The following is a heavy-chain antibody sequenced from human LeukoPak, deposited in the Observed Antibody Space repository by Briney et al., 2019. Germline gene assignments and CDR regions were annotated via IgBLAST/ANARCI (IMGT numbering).Heavy chain of an antibody. D-gene: IGHD2-2*01. Sequence: GGSLRLSCAASGFTFSDYYMSWIRQTPGKGLEWVSYISSSGSTIYYADSVKGRFTISRDNAKNSLYLQMNSVRAEDTAVYYCARDYYCSSTSCPFDYWGQGTLVTVSS. CDR2: ISSSGSTI. CDR3: ARDYYCSSTSCPFDY. CDR1: GFTFSDYY. V-gene: IGHV3-11*04. J-gene: IGHJ4*02.